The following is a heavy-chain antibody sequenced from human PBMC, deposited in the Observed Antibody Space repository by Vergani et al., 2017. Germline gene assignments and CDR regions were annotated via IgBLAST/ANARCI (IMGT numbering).Heavy chain of an antibody. V-gene: IGHV2-26*01. CDR2: IFSNDEK. D-gene: IGHD6-13*01. CDR3: ARIQAAAEFDP. Sequence: QVTLRESGPALVKPTQTLTLTCTFSGFSLSTSGMCVSWIRQPPGKALEWLAHIFSNDEKSYSTSLKSRLTISKDTSKSQVVLTMTNMDPVDTATYYCARIQAAAEFDPWGQGTLVTVSS. J-gene: IGHJ5*02. CDR1: GFSLSTSGMC.